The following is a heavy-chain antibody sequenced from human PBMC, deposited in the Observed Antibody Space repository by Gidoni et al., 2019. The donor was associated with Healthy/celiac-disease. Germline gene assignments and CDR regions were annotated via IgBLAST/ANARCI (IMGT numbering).Heavy chain of an antibody. CDR3: ARVRITGTTPSRNWYFDL. V-gene: IGHV4-34*01. J-gene: IGHJ2*01. Sequence: QVQLQQCGAGLLKPSETLSLTGAVYGGSFRGYSWGWIRQPPGKGLEWIGEINHSGSTNYNPSLKSRVTISVDTSKNQFSLKLSSVTAADTAVYYCARVRITGTTPSRNWYFDLWGRGTLVTVSS. CDR1: GGSFRGYS. CDR2: INHSGST. D-gene: IGHD1-7*01.